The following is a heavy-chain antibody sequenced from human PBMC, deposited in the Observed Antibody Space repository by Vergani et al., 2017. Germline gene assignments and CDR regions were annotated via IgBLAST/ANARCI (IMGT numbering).Heavy chain of an antibody. Sequence: QVQLQESGPGLVKPSQTLSLTCTVPGGSISSGDYYWSWIRQPPGKGLEWIGYIYYSGSTYYNPSLKSRVTISVDTSKNQFSLKLSSVTAADTAVYYCARGAYYDSSGYYXFDYWGQGTLVTVSS. CDR2: IYYSGST. V-gene: IGHV4-30-4*01. D-gene: IGHD3-22*01. CDR3: ARGAYYDSSGYYXFDY. CDR1: GGSISSGDYY. J-gene: IGHJ4*02.